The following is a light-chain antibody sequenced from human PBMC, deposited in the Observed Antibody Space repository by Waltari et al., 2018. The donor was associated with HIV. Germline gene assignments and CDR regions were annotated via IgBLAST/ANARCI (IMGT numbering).Light chain of an antibody. CDR3: QSYDDTDVM. V-gene: IGLV6-57*03. Sequence: FMLTQPHSVSGSPGQTVTIPCTRSRGSIADPYAPWYQQRPGSAPSTVIFEGDHRPSGIPDRFSGSIDSSSNSASLTISGLKTEDEADYYCQSYDDTDVMFGGGTKLTVL. CDR2: EGD. J-gene: IGLJ3*02. CDR1: RGSIADPY.